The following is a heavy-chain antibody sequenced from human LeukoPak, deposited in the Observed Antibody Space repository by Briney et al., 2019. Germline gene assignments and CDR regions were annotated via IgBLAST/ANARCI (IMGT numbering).Heavy chain of an antibody. D-gene: IGHD2-8*01. CDR2: ISSSSSTI. CDR3: AREGCTNGVCYMSHFDY. Sequence: GGSLRLSCAASGFTFSSYGMTWVRQAPGKGLEWVSYISSSSSTIYYADSVKGRFTISRDNAKNSLYLQMNSLRAEDTAVYYCAREGCTNGVCYMSHFDYWGQGTLATVSS. V-gene: IGHV3-48*01. J-gene: IGHJ4*02. CDR1: GFTFSSYG.